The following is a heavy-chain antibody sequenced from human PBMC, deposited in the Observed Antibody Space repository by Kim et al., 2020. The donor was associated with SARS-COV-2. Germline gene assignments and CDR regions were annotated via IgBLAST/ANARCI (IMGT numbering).Heavy chain of an antibody. V-gene: IGHV4-59*01. CDR3: ASSMPGYYDSSGPESSFDY. CDR1: GGSISSYY. D-gene: IGHD3-22*01. CDR2: IYYSGST. J-gene: IGHJ4*02. Sequence: SETLSLTCTVSGGSISSYYWSWIRQPPGKGLEWIGYIYYSGSTNYNPYLKSRVTISVDTSKNQFSLKLSSVTAADTAVYYCASSMPGYYDSSGPESSFDYWGQGTLVTVSS.